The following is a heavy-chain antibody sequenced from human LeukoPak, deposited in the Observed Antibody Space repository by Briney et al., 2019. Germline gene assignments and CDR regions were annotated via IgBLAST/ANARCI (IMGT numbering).Heavy chain of an antibody. D-gene: IGHD2-8*01. J-gene: IGHJ4*02. CDR1: GFTFSTYA. V-gene: IGHV3-30*04. Sequence: PGGSLRLFCAASGFTFSTYAMHWVRQAPGKGLEWVAVISNDGRNKIYADSVKGRFTISRDNSKNTLFLQMNSLRTEAMAVYYCVRDPMADFYYCGQGTLVTVSS. CDR3: VRDPMADFYY. CDR2: ISNDGRNK.